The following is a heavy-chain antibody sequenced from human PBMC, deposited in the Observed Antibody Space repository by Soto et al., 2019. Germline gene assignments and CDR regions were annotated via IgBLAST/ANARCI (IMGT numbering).Heavy chain of an antibody. CDR2: FDPEDGET. V-gene: IGHV1-24*01. CDR3: ATVISSGWYITTWFDP. D-gene: IGHD6-19*01. Sequence: ASVKVSFKVSGYTLTELSMHWVRQAPGKGLEWMGGFDPEDGETIYAQKFQGRVTMTEDTSTDTAYMELSSLRSEDTAVYYCATVISSGWYITTWFDPWGQGTLVTVSS. J-gene: IGHJ5*02. CDR1: GYTLTELS.